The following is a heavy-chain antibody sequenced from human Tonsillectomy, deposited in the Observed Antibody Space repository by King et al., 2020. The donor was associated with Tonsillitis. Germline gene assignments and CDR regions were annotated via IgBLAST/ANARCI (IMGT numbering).Heavy chain of an antibody. CDR3: ASNYGWEQSFDY. CDR1: GGSISSGSYY. J-gene: IGHJ4*02. CDR2: IYYTETT. V-gene: IGHV4-39*01. D-gene: IGHD3-10*01. Sequence: LQLQESGPGLVKPSETLSLTCTVSGGSISSGSYYWGWIRQPPGKGLEWIGTIYYTETTYYNPSLQSRVTLSVDTSKKQFSLRLNSVTAADAAVYYCASNYGWEQSFDYWGQGTLVTVSS.